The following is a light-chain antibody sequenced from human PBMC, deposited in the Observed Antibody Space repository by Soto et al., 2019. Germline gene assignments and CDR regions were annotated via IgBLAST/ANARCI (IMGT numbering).Light chain of an antibody. CDR1: QSVSSNY. Sequence: EIVLTQSPGTLSLSPGDRVTLSCRASQSVSSNYLAWYQQKPGQAPRLLIYATSARATGIPDRFSGSGSGTDFALTISRLEPEDFAMYYCQQYGDYNSPRYSFGQGTRLEL. J-gene: IGKJ2*03. CDR3: QQYGDYNSPRYS. V-gene: IGKV3-20*01. CDR2: ATS.